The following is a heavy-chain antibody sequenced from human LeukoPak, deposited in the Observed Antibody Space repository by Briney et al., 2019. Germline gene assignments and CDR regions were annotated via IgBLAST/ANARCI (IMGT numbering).Heavy chain of an antibody. J-gene: IGHJ4*02. CDR1: GDSISSRTYF. Sequence: SESLSLTCTVSGDSISSRTYFWGWIRQPPGKGLEWIGTIYFGGSTYYNPSIKSRVTISLDTSKNQFSLKLTSVTAADTAVYYCARETNIAARQAPRGIDYWGQGTLVTVSS. D-gene: IGHD6-6*01. V-gene: IGHV4-39*07. CDR3: ARETNIAARQAPRGIDY. CDR2: IYFGGST.